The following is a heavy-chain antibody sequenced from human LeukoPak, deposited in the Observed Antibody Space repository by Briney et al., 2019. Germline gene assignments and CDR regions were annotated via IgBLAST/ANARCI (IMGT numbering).Heavy chain of an antibody. CDR2: MNPNSSNT. CDR1: GYTFTSYD. Sequence: ASVKVSCKASGYTFTSYDINWVRQATGQGLEWMGWMNPNSSNTGYAQKFQGRVTMTRNTSISTAYMELSSLRSEDTAVYYCATPTQLYYYYGMDVWGQGTTVTVSS. CDR3: ATPTQLYYYYGMDV. J-gene: IGHJ6*02. D-gene: IGHD1-1*01. V-gene: IGHV1-8*01.